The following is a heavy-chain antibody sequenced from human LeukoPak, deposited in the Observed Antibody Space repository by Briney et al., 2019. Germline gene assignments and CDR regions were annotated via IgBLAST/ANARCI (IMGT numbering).Heavy chain of an antibody. V-gene: IGHV1-18*04. CDR3: ASPNYYDSSGYYD. D-gene: IGHD3-22*01. CDR2: ISAYNGNT. J-gene: IGHJ4*02. CDR1: GYSFTGYW. Sequence: GESLKISCKGSGYSFTGYWIGWVRQAPGQGLEWMGWISAYNGNTNYAQKLQGRVTMTTDTSTSTAYMELRSLRSDDTAVYYCASPNYYDSSGYYDWGQGTLVTVSS.